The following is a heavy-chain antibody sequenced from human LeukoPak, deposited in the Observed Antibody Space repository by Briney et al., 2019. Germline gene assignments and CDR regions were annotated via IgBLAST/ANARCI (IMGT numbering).Heavy chain of an antibody. V-gene: IGHV3-15*01. CDR1: GFAFSNAW. CDR2: IKGKTDGGTT. Sequence: GGSLRLSCAASGFAFSNAWMSWVRQAPGKGLEWVGRIKGKTDGGTTDYAAPVKGRFTISRDDSKNTLYLQMNSLKTEDTAVYYCTTGICSSTSCYDAFDIWGQGTMVTVSS. J-gene: IGHJ3*02. CDR3: TTGICSSTSCYDAFDI. D-gene: IGHD2-2*01.